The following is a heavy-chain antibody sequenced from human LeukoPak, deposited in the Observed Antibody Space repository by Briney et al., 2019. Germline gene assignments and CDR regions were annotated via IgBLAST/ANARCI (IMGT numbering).Heavy chain of an antibody. CDR2: ISGSGGST. V-gene: IGHV3-23*01. CDR3: AKDTVSRYYDFWSGYSAGSYYFDY. Sequence: GGSLRLSCAASGFTFSSYAMSWVRQAPGKGLEWVSAISGSGGSTYYADSVKGRFTISRDNSKNTLYLQMNSLRAEDAAVYYCAKDTVSRYYDFWSGYSAGSYYFDYWGQGTLVTVSS. J-gene: IGHJ4*02. D-gene: IGHD3-3*01. CDR1: GFTFSSYA.